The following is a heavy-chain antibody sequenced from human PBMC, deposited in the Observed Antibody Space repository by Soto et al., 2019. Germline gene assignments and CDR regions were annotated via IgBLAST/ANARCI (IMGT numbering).Heavy chain of an antibody. V-gene: IGHV3-21*06. CDR2: ISSSSDYI. CDR1: GFTFTSYT. Sequence: PGGSLRLSCAASGFTFTSYTMNWVRQAPGKGLEWVSSISSSSDYIYYADSMKGRVTISRDNAKNSLFLDVNSLTGEDTAVYYCARERVYATGPLDFWGQGTMVTLSS. J-gene: IGHJ4*02. D-gene: IGHD6-13*01. CDR3: ARERVYATGPLDF.